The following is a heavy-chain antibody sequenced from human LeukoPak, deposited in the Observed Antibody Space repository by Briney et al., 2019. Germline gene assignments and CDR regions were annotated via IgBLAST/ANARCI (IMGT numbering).Heavy chain of an antibody. J-gene: IGHJ4*02. CDR1: GFTVSTNY. D-gene: IGHD6-19*01. Sequence: PGGSLRLSCAAPGFTVSTNYMSWVRQAPGKGLEWVSVIYSGGGTYYADSVKGRFTISRDNSKNTLYLQMNSLRAEDTAVYYCARTSIAVAATYGLDYWGQGILVTVSS. CDR3: ARTSIAVAATYGLDY. CDR2: IYSGGGT. V-gene: IGHV3-53*01.